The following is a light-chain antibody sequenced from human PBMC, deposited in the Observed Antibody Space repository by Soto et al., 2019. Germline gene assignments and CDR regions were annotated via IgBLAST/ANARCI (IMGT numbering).Light chain of an antibody. CDR2: DVT. CDR3: SSYTSSGTLV. CDR1: SSDVGGYIY. Sequence: QSALTQPASVSGSPGQSLTISCTGTSSDVGGYIYVSWYQQHPGKAPKLLIYDVTDRPSGVSNRFSGSKSGNTASLTISGLQAEDEADYYCSSYTSSGTLVFGTGTKVTVL. V-gene: IGLV2-14*01. J-gene: IGLJ1*01.